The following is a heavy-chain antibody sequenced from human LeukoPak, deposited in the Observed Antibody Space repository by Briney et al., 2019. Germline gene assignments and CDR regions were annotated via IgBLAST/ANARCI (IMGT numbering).Heavy chain of an antibody. CDR3: ARSDLVTMVRGPNWFDP. D-gene: IGHD3-10*01. CDR2: TYYRSKWYN. J-gene: IGHJ5*02. CDR1: GDSVSSNSAA. Sequence: SQTLSLTCAISGDSVSSNSAAWNWIRQSPSRGLEWLGRTYYRSKWYNDYAVSVKSRITINPDTSKNQFSLQLNSVTPEDTAVYYCARSDLVTMVRGPNWFDPWGQGTLVTVSS. V-gene: IGHV6-1*01.